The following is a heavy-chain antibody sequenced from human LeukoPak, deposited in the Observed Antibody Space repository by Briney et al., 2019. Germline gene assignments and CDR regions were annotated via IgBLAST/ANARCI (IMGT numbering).Heavy chain of an antibody. J-gene: IGHJ4*02. D-gene: IGHD6-19*01. CDR2: IYYSGST. CDR3: ARGRTFYIGSGWYGARLNQHPFDY. CDR1: GGSISSGSYY. Sequence: PSETLSLTCTVSGGSISSGSYYWSWIRQPPGKGLEWIGYIYYSGSTNYNPSLKSRVTISVDTSKNQFSLKLSSVTAADTAVYYCARGRTFYIGSGWYGARLNQHPFDYWGQGTLVTVSS. V-gene: IGHV4-61*01.